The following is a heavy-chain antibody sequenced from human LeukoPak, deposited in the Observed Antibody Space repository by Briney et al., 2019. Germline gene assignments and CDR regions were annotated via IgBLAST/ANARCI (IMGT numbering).Heavy chain of an antibody. CDR2: INWNGGST. CDR1: GFTFDDYG. CDR3: ASLAVAGTGGDAFDI. V-gene: IGHV3-20*04. J-gene: IGHJ3*02. Sequence: GGSLRLSCAASGFTFDDYGMSWVRQAPGKGLEWVSGINWNGGSTGYADSVKGRFTISRDNSKNSLYLQMKSLRAEDTALYYCASLAVAGTGGDAFDIWGQGTMVTVSS. D-gene: IGHD6-19*01.